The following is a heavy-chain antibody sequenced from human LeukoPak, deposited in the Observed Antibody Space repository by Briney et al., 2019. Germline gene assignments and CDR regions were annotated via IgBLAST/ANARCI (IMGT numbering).Heavy chain of an antibody. V-gene: IGHV4-34*01. CDR3: ASQYYYDSSGSLSFDY. CDR2: INHSGST. CDR1: GGSFSGYY. D-gene: IGHD3-22*01. J-gene: IGHJ4*02. Sequence: PSETLSLTCAVYGGSFSGYYWSWIRQPPGMGLEWIGEINHSGSTNYNPSLKSRVTIPVDTSKNQFSLKLSSVTAADTAVYYCASQYYYDSSGSLSFDYWGQGTLVTVSS.